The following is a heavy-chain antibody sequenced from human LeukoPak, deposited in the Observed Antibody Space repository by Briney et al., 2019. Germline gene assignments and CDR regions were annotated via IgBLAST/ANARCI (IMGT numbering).Heavy chain of an antibody. Sequence: ASVRVSCKASGYTFTTSDTNWGRKATGQRLEWMWWMNPNSGNTGYAQKLQGRVTMTRNTSISTAYMELSSLRSEDTAVYYCARGRPELTNWFDPWGQGTLVTVSS. CDR1: GYTFTTSD. CDR3: ARGRPELTNWFDP. CDR2: MNPNSGNT. J-gene: IGHJ5*02. D-gene: IGHD1-26*01. V-gene: IGHV1-8*01.